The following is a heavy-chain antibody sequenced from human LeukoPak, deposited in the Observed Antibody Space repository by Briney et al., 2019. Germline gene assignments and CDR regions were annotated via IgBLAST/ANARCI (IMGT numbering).Heavy chain of an antibody. D-gene: IGHD3-10*01. CDR2: ISGSGGST. CDR3: AKPWVPERFAELSPFDY. J-gene: IGHJ4*02. CDR1: GFTFSSYA. V-gene: IGHV3-23*01. Sequence: GGSLRLSCAASGFTFSSYAMSWVRQAPGQGLEWVSAISGSGGSTYYADSVKGRFTISRDNSKNTLYLQMNSLRAEDTAVYYCAKPWVPERFAELSPFDYWGQGTLVTVSS.